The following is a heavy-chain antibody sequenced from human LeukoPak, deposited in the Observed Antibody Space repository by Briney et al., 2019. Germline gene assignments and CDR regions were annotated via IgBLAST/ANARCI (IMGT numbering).Heavy chain of an antibody. CDR3: ARGRAVAGTFHCWFDP. D-gene: IGHD6-19*01. J-gene: IGHJ5*02. CDR1: GGSISSYY. CDR2: IYYSGST. Sequence: ASETLSLTCTVSGGSISSYYWSWIRQPPGKGLEWVGYIYYSGSTNYNPSLKSRVTISVDTSKNQFSLKLSSVTAADTAVYYCARGRAVAGTFHCWFDPWGQGTLVTVSS. V-gene: IGHV4-59*01.